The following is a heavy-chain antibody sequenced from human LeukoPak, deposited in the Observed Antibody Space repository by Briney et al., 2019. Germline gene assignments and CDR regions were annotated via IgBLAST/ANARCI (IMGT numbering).Heavy chain of an antibody. D-gene: IGHD3-10*01. CDR2: ISGSGGST. V-gene: IGHV3-23*01. CDR3: AKDLNYYSSDSPFRF. J-gene: IGHJ4*02. Sequence: GGSLRLSCAASGFTFSSYAMSWVRQAPGKGLEWVSTISGSGGSTYCADSVKGRFAISRDNPENTLYLQMNSLRAEDTAVYYCAKDLNYYSSDSPFRFWGQGTLVTVSS. CDR1: GFTFSSYA.